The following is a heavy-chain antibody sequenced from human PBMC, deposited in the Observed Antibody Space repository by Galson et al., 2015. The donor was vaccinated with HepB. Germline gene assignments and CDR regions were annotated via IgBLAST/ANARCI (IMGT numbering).Heavy chain of an antibody. CDR2: ISGSGGST. CDR1: GFTFSSYA. V-gene: IGHV3-23*01. Sequence: SLRLSCAASGFTFSSYAMSWVRQAPGKGLEWVSAISGSGGSTYYADSVKGRFTISRDNSKNTLYLQMNSLRAEDTAVYYCAKDLAVAGSHPGRNAFDIWGQGTMVTVSS. CDR3: AKDLAVAGSHPGRNAFDI. D-gene: IGHD6-19*01. J-gene: IGHJ3*02.